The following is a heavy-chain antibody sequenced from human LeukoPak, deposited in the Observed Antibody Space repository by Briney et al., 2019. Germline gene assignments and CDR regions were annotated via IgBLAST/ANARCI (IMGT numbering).Heavy chain of an antibody. D-gene: IGHD4-23*01. V-gene: IGHV4-4*07. CDR2: MYSSGST. CDR1: GGSISTYY. CDR3: ARASGGNSHFDY. J-gene: IGHJ4*02. Sequence: NPSETLSLTCTVSGGSISTYYWGWIRQPAGKGLEWIGRMYSSGSTEYNPSLKSRVTMSVDTSKNQFSLNLSSVTAADTAVYYRARASGGNSHFDYWGQGTLVTVSS.